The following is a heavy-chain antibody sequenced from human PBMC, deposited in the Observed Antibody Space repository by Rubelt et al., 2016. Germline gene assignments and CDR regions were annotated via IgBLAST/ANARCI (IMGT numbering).Heavy chain of an antibody. CDR3: ARVGITGTRASCYYYGMDV. CDR2: INNSGST. D-gene: IGHD1-7*01. CDR1: GGSFSGYY. Sequence: QVQLQQWGAGLLKPSETLSLTCAVYGGSFSGYYWSWIRQPPGKGLEWIGEINNSGSTNYNPSLKRRVSISVDTSKNQSALKLSSVTAADTAVYYCARVGITGTRASCYYYGMDVWGQGTAVTVSS. V-gene: IGHV4-34*01. J-gene: IGHJ6*02.